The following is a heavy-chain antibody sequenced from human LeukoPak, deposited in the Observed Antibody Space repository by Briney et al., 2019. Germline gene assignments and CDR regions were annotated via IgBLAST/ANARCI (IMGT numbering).Heavy chain of an antibody. D-gene: IGHD5-18*01. CDR1: GGSISSSSYY. CDR2: IYYSGST. J-gene: IGHJ3*02. CDR3: ATELYSFSHPYAFDI. Sequence: PSETLSLTCTVSGGSISSSSYYWGWIRQPPGKGLEWIGSIYYSGSTNYNPSLKSRVTISVDTSKNQFSLKLSSVTAADTAVYYCATELYSFSHPYAFDIWGQGTMVTVSS. V-gene: IGHV4-39*07.